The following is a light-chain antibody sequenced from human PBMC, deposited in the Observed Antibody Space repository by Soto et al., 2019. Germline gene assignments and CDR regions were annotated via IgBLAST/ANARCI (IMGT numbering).Light chain of an antibody. CDR2: DVS. J-gene: IGLJ2*01. CDR1: SSDVGGYNY. V-gene: IGLV2-14*01. CDR3: SSYTSSSTRV. Sequence: QSVLTQPASVSGSPGQSITISCTGTSSDVGGYNYVSWYQQHPGKAPKLMIYDVSNRPSGVSNRFSGSKSGNTASLTISGPQAEDEAEYYCSSYTSSSTRVFGGGTKLTVL.